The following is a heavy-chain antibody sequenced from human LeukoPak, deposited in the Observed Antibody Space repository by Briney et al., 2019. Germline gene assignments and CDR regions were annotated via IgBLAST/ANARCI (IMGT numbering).Heavy chain of an antibody. J-gene: IGHJ6*02. Sequence: SVKVSCKASGGTFSSYAISWVRQAPGQGLEWMGGIIPIFGTANYAQTFKGRVTITADESTSTAYRQLSSLRAEDTAVYYCASGHLPLALGYCSGGSSPDYYYYYGMDYWGQGTTVTVSS. V-gene: IGHV1-69*01. CDR1: GGTFSSYA. D-gene: IGHD2-15*01. CDR2: IIPIFGTA. CDR3: ASGHLPLALGYCSGGSSPDYYYYYGMDY.